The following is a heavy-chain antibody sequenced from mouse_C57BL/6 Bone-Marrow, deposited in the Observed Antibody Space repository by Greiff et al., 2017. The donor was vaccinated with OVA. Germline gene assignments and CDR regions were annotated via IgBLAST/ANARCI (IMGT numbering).Heavy chain of an antibody. J-gene: IGHJ1*03. CDR1: GYAFTNYL. CDR2: INPGSGGT. V-gene: IGHV1-54*01. D-gene: IGHD1-1*01. CDR3: ASGSSYCWYFDV. Sequence: VQLQQSGAELVRPGTSVKVSCKASGYAFTNYLIEWVKQRPGQGLEWIGVINPGSGGTNYNEKFKGKATLTADKSSSTAYMQLSSLTSEDSAVYFCASGSSYCWYFDVWGTGTTVTVSS.